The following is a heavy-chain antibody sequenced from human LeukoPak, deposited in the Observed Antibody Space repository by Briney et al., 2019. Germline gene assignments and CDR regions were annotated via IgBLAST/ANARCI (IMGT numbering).Heavy chain of an antibody. CDR3: ARDYDFWSGYGMDV. CDR2: IYYSGST. CDR1: GGSISSYY. J-gene: IGHJ6*02. Sequence: PSETLSLTCTVSGGSISSYYWSWIRQPPGKGLEWMGYIYYSGSTNYNPSLKSRVTISVDTSKNQFSLKLSSVTAADTAVYYCARDYDFWSGYGMDVWGQGTTVTVSS. D-gene: IGHD3-3*01. V-gene: IGHV4-59*08.